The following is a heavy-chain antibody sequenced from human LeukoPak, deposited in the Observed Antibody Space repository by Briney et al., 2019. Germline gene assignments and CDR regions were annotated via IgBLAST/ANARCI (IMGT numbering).Heavy chain of an antibody. CDR3: AKGKRVVPAAIRGGNWFDP. CDR2: ISGSGGST. J-gene: IGHJ5*02. CDR1: GFTFSSYA. V-gene: IGHV3-23*01. Sequence: GGSLRLSCAASGFTFSSYAMSWVRQAPGKGLEWVSAISGSGGSTYYADSVKGRFTISRDNSKNTLYLQMNSLRAEDTAVYYWAKGKRVVPAAIRGGNWFDPWGQGTLVTVSS. D-gene: IGHD2-2*01.